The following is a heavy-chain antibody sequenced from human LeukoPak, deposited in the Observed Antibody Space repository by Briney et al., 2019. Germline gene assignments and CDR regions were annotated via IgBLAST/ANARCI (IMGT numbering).Heavy chain of an antibody. D-gene: IGHD2-2*01. J-gene: IGHJ5*02. CDR3: ARGYCSSTSCYEDWFDP. CDR2: INPNSGGT. Sequence: GASVKVSCKASGYTFTGYYMHWARQAPGQGLEWMGWINPNSGGTNYAQKFQGRVTMTRDTSISTAYMELSRLRSDDTAVYYCARGYCSSTSCYEDWFDPWGQGTLVTVSS. V-gene: IGHV1-2*02. CDR1: GYTFTGYY.